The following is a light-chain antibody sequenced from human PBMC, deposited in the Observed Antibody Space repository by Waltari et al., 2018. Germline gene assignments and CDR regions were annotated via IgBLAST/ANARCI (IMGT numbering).Light chain of an antibody. Sequence: SYVLTQSSSVSVVPGQSASITCGGKYIETKRVHWYQKKPGQAPLLVFYDDSERPSGIPERFSGSNSGHTATLTISRVEARDEADYYCQVWDSSSGHPGVFGGGTKLTVL. V-gene: IGLV3-21*02. CDR1: YIETKR. CDR2: DDS. CDR3: QVWDSSSGHPGV. J-gene: IGLJ3*02.